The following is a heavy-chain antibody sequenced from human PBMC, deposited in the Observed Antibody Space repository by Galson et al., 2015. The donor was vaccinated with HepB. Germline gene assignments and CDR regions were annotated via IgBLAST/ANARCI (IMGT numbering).Heavy chain of an antibody. Sequence: SLRLSCAASGFTFSNFAMHWVRQAPGKGLEWVAVISFDGTSKYYADSVKGRFSISRDNSKNTLYVQMNSLRADDTAVYYCAKDPHARDYGMDVWGQGTTVTVSS. J-gene: IGHJ6*02. CDR1: GFTFSNFA. D-gene: IGHD6-6*01. V-gene: IGHV3-30*18. CDR3: AKDPHARDYGMDV. CDR2: ISFDGTSK.